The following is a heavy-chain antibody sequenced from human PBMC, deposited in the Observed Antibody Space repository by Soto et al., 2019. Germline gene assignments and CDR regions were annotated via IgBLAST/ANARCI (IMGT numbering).Heavy chain of an antibody. CDR2: ISAYNGNT. V-gene: IGHV1-18*04. CDR3: ARGGDSSGWYDYYYGMDV. CDR1: GYTFTSYG. J-gene: IGHJ6*02. Sequence: WASVKVSCKASGYTFTSYGISWVRQAPGQGLEWMGWISAYNGNTNYAQKLQGRVTMTTDTSTSTAYMELRSLRSDDTAVYYCARGGDSSGWYDYYYGMDVWGQGTTVTVSS. D-gene: IGHD6-19*01.